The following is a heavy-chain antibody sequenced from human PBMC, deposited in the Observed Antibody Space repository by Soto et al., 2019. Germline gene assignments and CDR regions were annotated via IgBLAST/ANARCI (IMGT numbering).Heavy chain of an antibody. J-gene: IGHJ6*02. Sequence: GASVKVSCKASGYTFTSYDINWVRQATGQGLEWMGWMNPNSGNTGYAQKFQGRVTMTRNTSISTAYMELSSLRSEDTAVYYCARAPLSSWNNYYYYYGMDVWGQGTLVTVSS. D-gene: IGHD6-13*01. CDR1: GYTFTSYD. CDR3: ARAPLSSWNNYYYYYGMDV. V-gene: IGHV1-8*01. CDR2: MNPNSGNT.